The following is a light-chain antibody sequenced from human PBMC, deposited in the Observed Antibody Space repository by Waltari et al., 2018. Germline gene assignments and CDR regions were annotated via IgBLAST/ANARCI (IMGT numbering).Light chain of an antibody. CDR1: QSVRTY. CDR2: GAS. CDR3: QNHERLPAT. V-gene: IGKV3-20*01. J-gene: IGKJ1*01. Sequence: ELVLTQSPGTLSLSPGERATLSCRASQSVRTYLAWYQQKPGQAPRLLIYGASTRATGIPDRFSGSGSGTDFSLTSSRLEPEDAAVYYCQNHERLPATFGQGTKVEIK.